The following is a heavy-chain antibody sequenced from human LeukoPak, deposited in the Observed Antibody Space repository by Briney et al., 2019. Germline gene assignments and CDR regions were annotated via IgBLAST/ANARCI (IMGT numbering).Heavy chain of an antibody. CDR2: ITPIFGTA. D-gene: IGHD5-18*01. V-gene: IGHV1-69*13. CDR1: GGTFSSYA. J-gene: IGHJ4*02. Sequence: ASAKVSCKASGGTFSSYAISWVRQAPGQGLEWMGGITPIFGTANYAQKFQGRVTITADESTSTAYMELSSLRSEDTAVYHCARVDTAIVHDYWGQGTLVTVSS. CDR3: ARVDTAIVHDY.